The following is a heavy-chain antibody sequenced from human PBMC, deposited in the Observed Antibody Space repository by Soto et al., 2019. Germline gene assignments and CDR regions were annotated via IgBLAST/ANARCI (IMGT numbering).Heavy chain of an antibody. CDR1: GFTFSNYW. V-gene: IGHV3-7*01. D-gene: IGHD6-13*01. CDR3: ARIASAGRGWDV. CDR2: IKQDGSEK. J-gene: IGHJ6*02. Sequence: EVQLVESGGGLVQPGGSLRLSCADFGFTFSNYWMSWVRQAPMKGLEWVGNIKQDGSEKNYVDSVKGRFTISRDNAKNSLYLQMNSLRAEDTAVYYCARIASAGRGWDVWGQGTTVVVSS.